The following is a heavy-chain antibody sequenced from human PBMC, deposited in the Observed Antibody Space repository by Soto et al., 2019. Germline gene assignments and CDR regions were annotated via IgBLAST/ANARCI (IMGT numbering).Heavy chain of an antibody. V-gene: IGHV3-23*01. CDR1: GFTFSSYA. CDR2: ISGSGGST. CDR3: AKDGSGCIVY. Sequence: GESLKISCAASGFTFSSYAMSWVRQAPGKGLEWVSAISGSGGSTYYADSVKGRFTISRDNSKNTLYLQMNSLRAEDTAVYYCAKDGSGCIVYWGQGTLVTVSS. J-gene: IGHJ4*02. D-gene: IGHD6-19*01.